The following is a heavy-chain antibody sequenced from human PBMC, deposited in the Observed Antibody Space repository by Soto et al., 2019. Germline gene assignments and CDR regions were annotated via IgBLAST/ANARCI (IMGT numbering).Heavy chain of an antibody. CDR3: ARGPAYCGGDCYSNYFDY. V-gene: IGHV1-69*06. J-gene: IGHJ4*02. CDR2: IIPIFGTA. D-gene: IGHD2-21*02. CDR1: GGTFSSYA. Sequence: AVKVSCKASGGTFSSYAISWVRQAPGQGLEWMGGIIPIFGTANYAQKFQGRVTITADKSTSTAYMELSSLRSEDTAVYYCARGPAYCGGDCYSNYFDYWGQGTLVIVSS.